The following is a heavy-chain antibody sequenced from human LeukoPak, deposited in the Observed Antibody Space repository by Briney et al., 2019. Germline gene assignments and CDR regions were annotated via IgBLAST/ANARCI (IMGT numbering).Heavy chain of an antibody. Sequence: ASVKVSCKASGYTFTSYYMHWVRQAPGQGLEWMGIINPSGGSTSYAQKFQGRVTMARDTSTSTVYMELSSLRSEDTAVYYCATAYNYGRDAFDIWGQGTMVTVSS. D-gene: IGHD5-18*01. J-gene: IGHJ3*02. CDR2: INPSGGST. V-gene: IGHV1-46*01. CDR3: ATAYNYGRDAFDI. CDR1: GYTFTSYY.